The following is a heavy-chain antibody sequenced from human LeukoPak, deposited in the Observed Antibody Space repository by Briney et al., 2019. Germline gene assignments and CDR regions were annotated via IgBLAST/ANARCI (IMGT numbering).Heavy chain of an antibody. Sequence: GGSLRLSCVASGFTFSDYYMSWIRQAPGKGLEWVSYISSGSYTIYYADSVKGRFTISSDNAKKSLYLEMNTLRAEDTAVYYCAGSRYCSNTNCYPYYFDYWGQGTLV. V-gene: IGHV3-11*04. CDR2: ISSGSYTI. J-gene: IGHJ4*02. CDR1: GFTFSDYY. D-gene: IGHD2-2*01. CDR3: AGSRYCSNTNCYPYYFDY.